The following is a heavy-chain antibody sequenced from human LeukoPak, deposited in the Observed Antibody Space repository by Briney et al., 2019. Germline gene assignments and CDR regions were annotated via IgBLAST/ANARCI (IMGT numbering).Heavy chain of an antibody. CDR3: ARWWPAAMWSQYYYYMDV. D-gene: IGHD2-2*01. V-gene: IGHV4-59*11. J-gene: IGHJ6*03. CDR1: GGSISSHY. Sequence: SETLSLTCTVSGGSISSHYWSWIRQPPGKGLEWIGYIYYSGSTNYNPSLKSRVTISVDTSKNQFSLKLSSVTAADTAVYYCARWWPAAMWSQYYYYMDVWGKGTTVTVSS. CDR2: IYYSGST.